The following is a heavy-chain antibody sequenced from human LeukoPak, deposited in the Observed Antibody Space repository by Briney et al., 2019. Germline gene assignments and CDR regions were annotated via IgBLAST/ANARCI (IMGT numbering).Heavy chain of an antibody. D-gene: IGHD2-15*01. CDR1: GGSISSYY. V-gene: IGHV4-59*01. Sequence: KPSETLSLTCTVSGGSISSYYWSWIRQPPGKGLEWIGYIYYSGSTNYNPSLKSRVTISVDTSKNQFSLKLSSVTAADTAAYYCARGGVVDAFDIWGQGTMVTVSS. CDR2: IYYSGST. J-gene: IGHJ3*02. CDR3: ARGGVVDAFDI.